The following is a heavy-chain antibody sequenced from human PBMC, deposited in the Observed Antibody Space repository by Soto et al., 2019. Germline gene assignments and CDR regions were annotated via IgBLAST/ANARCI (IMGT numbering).Heavy chain of an antibody. V-gene: IGHV1-69*13. CDR3: ARRIVPAAATTYGMDV. CDR2: IIPIFGTA. Sequence: SVKVSCKASGGTFSSYAISWVRQAPGQGLEWMGGIIPIFGTANYAQKFQGRVTITADESTSTAYMELSSLRSEDTAVCYCARRIVPAAATTYGMDVWGQGTTVTVSS. J-gene: IGHJ6*02. CDR1: GGTFSSYA. D-gene: IGHD2-2*01.